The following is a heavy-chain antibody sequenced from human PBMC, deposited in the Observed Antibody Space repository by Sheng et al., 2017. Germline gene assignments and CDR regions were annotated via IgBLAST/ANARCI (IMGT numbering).Heavy chain of an antibody. V-gene: IGHV4-34*01. Sequence: QVQLQQWGAGLLKPSETLSLTCAVYGGSFSGYYWSWIRQPPVKGLEWIGEINHSGSTNYNPSLKSRVTISVDTSKNQFSLKLSSVTAADTAVYYCARLIRYDILTGYYSQGWFDPGAREPWSPSPQ. J-gene: IGHJ5*02. CDR2: INHSGST. CDR1: GGSFSGYY. CDR3: ARLIRYDILTGYYSQGWFDP. D-gene: IGHD3-9*01.